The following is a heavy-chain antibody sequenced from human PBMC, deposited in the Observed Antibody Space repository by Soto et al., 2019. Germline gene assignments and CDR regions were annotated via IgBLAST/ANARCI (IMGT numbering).Heavy chain of an antibody. CDR1: GGSISSGGYY. CDR3: ARSGYSYGPNPLLY. V-gene: IGHV4-31*03. J-gene: IGHJ4*02. CDR2: IYYSGST. Sequence: QVQLQESGPGLVKPSQTLSLTCTVSGGSISSGGYYWSWIRQHPGKGLEWIGYIYYSGSTYYNPSIKSRVTISVDTSKNQFSLKLSSVTAADTAVYYCARSGYSYGPNPLLYWGQGTLGTVSS. D-gene: IGHD5-18*01.